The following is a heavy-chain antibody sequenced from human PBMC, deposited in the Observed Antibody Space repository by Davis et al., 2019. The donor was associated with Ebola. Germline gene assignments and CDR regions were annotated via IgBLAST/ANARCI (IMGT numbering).Heavy chain of an antibody. CDR1: GFTFSSYS. J-gene: IGHJ6*02. CDR2: ISSSSSYI. V-gene: IGHV3-21*01. CDR3: ARGGGYYSANYYYGMDV. Sequence: GSLRLSCAASGFTFSSYSMNWVRQAPGKGLEWVSSISSSSSYIYYADSVKGRFTISRDNAKNSLYLQMNSLRAEDTAVYYCARGGGYYSANYYYGMDVWGQGTTVTVSS. D-gene: IGHD3-22*01.